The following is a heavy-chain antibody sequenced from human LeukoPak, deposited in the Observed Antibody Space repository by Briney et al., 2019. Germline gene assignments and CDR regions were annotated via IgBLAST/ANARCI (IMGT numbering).Heavy chain of an antibody. Sequence: SETLSLTCAVYGGSFSGYYWGWIRQPPGKGLEWIGGIFYTGNTYDNPSLKSRVTISVDTSKNQFSLRLSSVTAADTAVYYCARTLGDYGSGSYYYWGQGTLVTVSS. CDR3: ARTLGDYGSGSYYY. CDR2: IFYTGNT. D-gene: IGHD3-10*01. CDR1: GGSFSGYY. V-gene: IGHV4-34*12. J-gene: IGHJ4*02.